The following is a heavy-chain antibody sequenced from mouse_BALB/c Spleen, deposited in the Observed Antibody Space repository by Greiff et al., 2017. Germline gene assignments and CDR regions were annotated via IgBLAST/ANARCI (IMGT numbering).Heavy chain of an antibody. CDR2: ISSGGSYT. Sequence: EVQGVESGGGLVKPGGSLKLSCAASGFTFSSYAMSWVRQSPEKRLEWVAEISSGGSYTYYPDTVTGRFTISRDNAKNTLYLEMSSLRSEDTAMYYCARDTTYYAMDYWGQGTSVTVSS. CDR1: GFTFSSYA. CDR3: ARDTTYYAMDY. V-gene: IGHV5-9-4*01. J-gene: IGHJ4*01. D-gene: IGHD2-12*01.